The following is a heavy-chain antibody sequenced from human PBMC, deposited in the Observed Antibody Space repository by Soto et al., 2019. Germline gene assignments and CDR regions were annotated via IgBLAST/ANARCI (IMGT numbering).Heavy chain of an antibody. J-gene: IGHJ6*02. V-gene: IGHV3-15*01. Sequence: GGSLRLSCAASGFTFSNAWMSWVRQAPGKGLEWVGRIKSKTGGGTTDYAAPVKGRFTISRDDSKNTLYLQMNSLKTEDTAVYYGTTDQGYCSSTSCAYYYYFCMDVWGQGTTVTVSS. CDR3: TTDQGYCSSTSCAYYYYFCMDV. D-gene: IGHD2-2*01. CDR2: IKSKTGGGTT. CDR1: GFTFSNAW.